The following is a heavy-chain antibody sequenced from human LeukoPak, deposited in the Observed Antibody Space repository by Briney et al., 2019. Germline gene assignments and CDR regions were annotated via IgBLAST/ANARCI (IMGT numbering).Heavy chain of an antibody. J-gene: IGHJ6*01. Sequence: GESLKISCKGSGYSFTSYWIGWVRQMPGKGLEWIGSIYPGDSDTRYSPSFQGQVTISADKSISIAYLQWRTLKASHTAMYYCARIDHSYGPRYYYYYGMDVWGQGTTVTVSS. CDR3: ARIDHSYGPRYYYYYGMDV. CDR1: GYSFTSYW. CDR2: IYPGDSDT. D-gene: IGHD5-18*01. V-gene: IGHV5-51*01.